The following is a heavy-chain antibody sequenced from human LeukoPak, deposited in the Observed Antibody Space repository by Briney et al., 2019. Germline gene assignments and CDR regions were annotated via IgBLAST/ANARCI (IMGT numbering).Heavy chain of an antibody. Sequence: GGSLRLSCAASGFTFDDYTMHWVRQAPGKGLEWVSLISWDGGSTYYADSVKGRFTISRDNSKNSLYLQMNSLRTEDTALYYCAKGIAAADFFDCWGQGTLVTVSS. J-gene: IGHJ4*02. D-gene: IGHD6-13*01. CDR3: AKGIAAADFFDC. CDR1: GFTFDDYT. V-gene: IGHV3-43*01. CDR2: ISWDGGST.